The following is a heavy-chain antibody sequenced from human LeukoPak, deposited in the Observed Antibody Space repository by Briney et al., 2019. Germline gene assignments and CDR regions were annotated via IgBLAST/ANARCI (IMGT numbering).Heavy chain of an antibody. V-gene: IGHV4-4*07. D-gene: IGHD1-26*01. CDR3: ARASGSYGVYYYMDV. CDR2: IYTSGST. J-gene: IGHJ6*03. CDR1: GYSISSGYY. Sequence: SETLSLTCTVSGYSISSGYYWSWIRQPAGKGLEWIGRIYTSGSTNYNPSLKSRVTMSVDTSKNQFSLKLSSVTAADTAVYYCARASGSYGVYYYMDVWGKGTTVTVSS.